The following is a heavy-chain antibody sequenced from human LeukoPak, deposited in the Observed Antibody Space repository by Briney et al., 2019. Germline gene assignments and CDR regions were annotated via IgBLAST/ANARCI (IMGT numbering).Heavy chain of an antibody. CDR3: AREHYYQSSGYVGGNMDV. V-gene: IGHV1-69*13. J-gene: IGHJ6*02. D-gene: IGHD3-22*01. CDR1: GGTFSSYA. CDR2: ITPIFGSA. Sequence: ASVKVSCKASGGTFSSYAISWVRQAPGQGLEWMGGITPIFGSANYAQKFQGRVTITADESTSTAYMELSSLRSEDTAVYYCAREHYYQSSGYVGGNMDVWGQGTTVTVSS.